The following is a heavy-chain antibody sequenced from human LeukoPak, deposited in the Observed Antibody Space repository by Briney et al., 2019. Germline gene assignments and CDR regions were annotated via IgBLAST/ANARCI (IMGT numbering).Heavy chain of an antibody. CDR2: SYYRSKWYT. J-gene: IGHJ4*02. V-gene: IGHV6-1*01. CDR3: ATSKAATTGLRAFDY. D-gene: IGHD1-1*01. Sequence: SQTLSLTCAISGDSVSSNSAAWNWIRQSPSRGLEWLGRSYYRSKWYTDYAPSVQSRITINPDTSKNQFSLQLNSVTPEDTALYYCATSKAATTGLRAFDYWGQGTLVTVSS. CDR1: GDSVSSNSAA.